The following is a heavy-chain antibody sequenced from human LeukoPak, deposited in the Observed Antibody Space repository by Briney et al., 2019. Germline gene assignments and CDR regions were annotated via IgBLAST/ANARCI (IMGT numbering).Heavy chain of an antibody. CDR3: ARMYSNYVFDY. V-gene: IGHV1-46*01. CDR1: GYTFTSYY. Sequence: ASVKVSCKASGYTFTSYYMHWVRQAPGQGLEWMGIINPSGGSTSYAQKFQGRVTMTRDMSTSTVYMELSNLRPEDTAVYYCARMYSNYVFDYWGQGTLVTVSS. D-gene: IGHD4-11*01. CDR2: INPSGGST. J-gene: IGHJ4*02.